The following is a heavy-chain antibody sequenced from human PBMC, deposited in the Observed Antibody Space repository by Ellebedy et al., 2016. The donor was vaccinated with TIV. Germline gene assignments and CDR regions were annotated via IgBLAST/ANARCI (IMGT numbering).Heavy chain of an antibody. Sequence: GESLKISCAASGFTFSSYAMSWVRQAPGKGLEWVSNISGGGGSTRYADSVKGRFTISRDNAKNTLYLQMNSLRAEDTAVYFCARDGIVGGTTEYYFDYWGQGTLVTVSS. CDR1: GFTFSSYA. J-gene: IGHJ4*02. V-gene: IGHV3-23*01. CDR3: ARDGIVGGTTEYYFDY. D-gene: IGHD1-26*01. CDR2: ISGGGGST.